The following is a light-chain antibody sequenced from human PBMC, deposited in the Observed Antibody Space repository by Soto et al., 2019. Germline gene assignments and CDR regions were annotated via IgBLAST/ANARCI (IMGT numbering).Light chain of an antibody. J-gene: IGKJ3*01. CDR3: QQRSNWPPEVT. Sequence: EIVLTQSPDTLSLSPGERATLSCRASQSVRSSLAWYQQKPVQAPRLLIYDASNSATGIPARFSGSGSGTDFTLTISSLEPEDFAVYDCQQRSNWPPEVTFGPGNKVDIK. CDR2: DAS. CDR1: QSVRSS. V-gene: IGKV3-11*01.